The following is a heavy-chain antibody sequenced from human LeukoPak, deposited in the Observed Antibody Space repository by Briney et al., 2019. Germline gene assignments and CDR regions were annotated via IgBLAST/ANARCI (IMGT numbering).Heavy chain of an antibody. V-gene: IGHV3-23*01. Sequence: GGSLRLSCAASGFTFSRYAMGWVRQAPGKGLEWVCGISSSGESPYYADSVKGRFTISRDNSKNTLYLEINSLRAEDTAVYYCAKKSRDGYNPFDYLGQGTLVTVSS. J-gene: IGHJ4*02. CDR3: AKKSRDGYNPFDY. CDR1: GFTFSRYA. D-gene: IGHD5-24*01. CDR2: ISSSGESP.